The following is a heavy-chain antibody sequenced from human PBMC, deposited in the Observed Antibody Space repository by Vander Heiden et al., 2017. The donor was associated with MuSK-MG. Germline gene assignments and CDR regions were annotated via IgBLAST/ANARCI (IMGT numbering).Heavy chain of an antibody. CDR1: GFTFSSYG. D-gene: IGHD1-26*01. Sequence: QVQLVESGGGVVQPGRSLRPSCAASGFTFSSYGMHWVRQAPGKGLEWVAVISYDGSNKYYADAVKGRFTISRDNSKNTLYLQMNSLRAEDTAVYYCAKMARVGATQADYWGQGTLVTVSS. CDR2: ISYDGSNK. V-gene: IGHV3-30*18. J-gene: IGHJ4*02. CDR3: AKMARVGATQADY.